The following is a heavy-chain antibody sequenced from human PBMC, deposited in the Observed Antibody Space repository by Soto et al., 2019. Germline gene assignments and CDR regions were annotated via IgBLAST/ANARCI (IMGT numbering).Heavy chain of an antibody. D-gene: IGHD5-12*01. J-gene: IGHJ4*02. Sequence: QVRLQESGPGLLKPSETLSLTCTVSGGSINTFYWSWVRQPAGKGLEWIGRSFSSGSTSFNPSLESRVAMSVDTSKNHFSLNLSSLTAADMAVYYCAREGSYSAYNFAHGIQLWSFDFWGQGALVTVSS. CDR1: GGSINTFY. CDR2: SFSSGST. CDR3: AREGSYSAYNFAHGIQLWSFDF. V-gene: IGHV4-4*07.